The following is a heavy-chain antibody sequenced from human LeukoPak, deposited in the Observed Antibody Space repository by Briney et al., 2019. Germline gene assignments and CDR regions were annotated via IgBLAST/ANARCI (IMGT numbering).Heavy chain of an antibody. CDR3: AKPRPSYSSSWYDH. CDR1: GFTFTSYA. D-gene: IGHD6-13*01. Sequence: GGSLRLSCAASGFTFTSYAMSWVRQAPGKGLEWVSAISGSGGSTYYADSVEGRFTISRDNSKSTLYLQKNSLSAEDTAVYYCAKPRPSYSSSWYDHWGQGTLVTVSS. CDR2: ISGSGGST. V-gene: IGHV3-23*01. J-gene: IGHJ5*02.